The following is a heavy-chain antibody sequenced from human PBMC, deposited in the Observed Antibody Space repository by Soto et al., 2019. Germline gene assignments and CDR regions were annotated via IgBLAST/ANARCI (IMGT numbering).Heavy chain of an antibody. D-gene: IGHD5-18*01. Sequence: SETLSLTCAVYGGSFSGYYWSWIRQPPGKRLEWIGEINHSGSTNYNPSLKSRVTISVDTSKNQFSLKLSSVTAADTAVYYCARNRGYSYGRGVGYWGQGTLVTVSS. CDR2: INHSGST. CDR3: ARNRGYSYGRGVGY. V-gene: IGHV4-34*01. J-gene: IGHJ4*02. CDR1: GGSFSGYY.